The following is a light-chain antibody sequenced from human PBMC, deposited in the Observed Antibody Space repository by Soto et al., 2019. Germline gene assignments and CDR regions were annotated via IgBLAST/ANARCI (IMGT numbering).Light chain of an antibody. CDR2: DAS. J-gene: IGKJ5*01. Sequence: EIVLTQSPGTLSLSAGERATLSCRAIQSVSSSYLAWYQQKPGQAPRLLIYDASNRATGIPARFSGSGSGTDFTLTISSLEPEDCAIYYCQQRQYWPPITFGQGTRLEIK. V-gene: IGKV3-11*01. CDR3: QQRQYWPPIT. CDR1: QSVSSSY.